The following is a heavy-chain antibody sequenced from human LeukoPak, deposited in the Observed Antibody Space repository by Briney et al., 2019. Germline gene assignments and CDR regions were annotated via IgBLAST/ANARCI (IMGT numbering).Heavy chain of an antibody. V-gene: IGHV4-34*01. CDR2: INHSGST. J-gene: IGHJ4*02. CDR1: GGSFSGYY. Sequence: SETLSLTCAVYGGSFSGYYWSWIRQPPGKGLEWIGEINHSGSTNYNPSLKSRVTISVDTSKNQFSLKLSSVTAADTAAYYCASASPGIAAAFDYWGQGTLVTVSS. CDR3: ASASPGIAAAFDY. D-gene: IGHD6-13*01.